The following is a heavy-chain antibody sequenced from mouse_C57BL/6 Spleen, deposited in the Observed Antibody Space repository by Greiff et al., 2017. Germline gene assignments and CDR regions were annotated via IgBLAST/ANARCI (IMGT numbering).Heavy chain of an antibody. CDR3: ARSTGTLYFDY. V-gene: IGHV1-19*01. CDR1: GYTFTDYY. D-gene: IGHD4-1*01. Sequence: VQLQQSGPVLVKPGASVKMSCKASGYTFTDYYMNWVKQSHGKSLEWIGVINPYNGGTSYNQKFKGKATLPVDKSSNTAYMELNSLTSEDSAVYYCARSTGTLYFDYWGQGTTLTVSS. CDR2: INPYNGGT. J-gene: IGHJ2*01.